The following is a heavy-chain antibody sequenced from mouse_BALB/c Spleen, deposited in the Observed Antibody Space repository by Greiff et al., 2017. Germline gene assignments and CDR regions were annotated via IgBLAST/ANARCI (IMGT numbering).Heavy chain of an antibody. CDR3: ARDYDWFAY. CDR1: GFTFSDYY. J-gene: IGHJ3*01. D-gene: IGHD2-12*01. CDR2: ISDGGSYT. Sequence: EVKVVESGGGLVKPGGSLKLSCAASGFTFSDYYMYWVRQTPEKRLEWVATISDGGSYTYYPDSVKGRFTISRDNAKNNLYLQMSSLKSEDTAMYYCARDYDWFAYWGQGTLVTVSA. V-gene: IGHV5-4*02.